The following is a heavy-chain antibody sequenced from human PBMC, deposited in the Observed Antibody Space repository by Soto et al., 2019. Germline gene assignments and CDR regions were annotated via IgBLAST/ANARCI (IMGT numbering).Heavy chain of an antibody. Sequence: QVQLAQSGAEVKKPGASVTVSCKSSGYTFSSYGISWVRQAPGQGLEWVGWISVHNGYTKYATELQGRVTMTTDTSTSTAYMELRSLRSDDSAVYYCARLEHNFGPHDYWGQGTLVTVTS. CDR2: ISVHNGYT. D-gene: IGHD1-1*01. CDR3: ARLEHNFGPHDY. CDR1: GYTFSSYG. J-gene: IGHJ4*02. V-gene: IGHV1-18*01.